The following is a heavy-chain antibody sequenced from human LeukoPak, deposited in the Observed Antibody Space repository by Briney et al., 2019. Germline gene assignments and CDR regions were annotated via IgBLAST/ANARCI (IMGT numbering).Heavy chain of an antibody. CDR3: ARDNWGADGFDP. J-gene: IGHJ5*02. CDR1: GYSISSGYY. D-gene: IGHD7-27*01. V-gene: IGHV4-38-2*02. Sequence: PSETLSLTCTVSGYSISSGYYWGWIRQPPGKGLEWIGSIYHSGSTYYNPSLKSRVTISVDTSKNQFSLKLSSVTAADTALYYCARDNWGADGFDPWGQGTLVTVSS. CDR2: IYHSGST.